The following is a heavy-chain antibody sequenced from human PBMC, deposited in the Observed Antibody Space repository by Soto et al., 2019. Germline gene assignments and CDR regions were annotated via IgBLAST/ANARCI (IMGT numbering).Heavy chain of an antibody. D-gene: IGHD3-10*01. CDR2: INHSGST. CDR1: GGSFSCYY. J-gene: IGHJ6*02. CDR3: ARVSGIYYYGMDV. Sequence: SETLSLTYAVYGGSFSCYYWSWIRQPPGKGLEWIGVINHSGSTNYNPSLKCRVTISVDTSKNQFSLKLSSVTAADTAVYYCARVSGIYYYGMDVWGQGTTVS. V-gene: IGHV4-34*01.